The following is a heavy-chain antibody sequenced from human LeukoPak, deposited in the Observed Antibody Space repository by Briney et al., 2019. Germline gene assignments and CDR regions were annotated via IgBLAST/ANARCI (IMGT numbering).Heavy chain of an antibody. V-gene: IGHV3-23*01. Sequence: PGGSLRLSCAAPGFTFSSYALSSVRQAPRKGLEWVSTISGSGNTTYYADSVKGRFTISRDNSKNTLYLQMNSLRAEDTAVYYCAKGIYSSGWSYFDYWGHGTLVTVSS. CDR2: ISGSGNTT. CDR1: GFTFSSYA. J-gene: IGHJ4*01. CDR3: AKGIYSSGWSYFDY. D-gene: IGHD6-19*01.